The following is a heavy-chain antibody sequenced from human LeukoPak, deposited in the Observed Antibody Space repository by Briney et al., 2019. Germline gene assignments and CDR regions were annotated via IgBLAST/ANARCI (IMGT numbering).Heavy chain of an antibody. J-gene: IGHJ4*02. CDR2: IKQDGSEK. CDR3: ARGPLYGEVGSYFDY. CDR1: GFTFSSYE. V-gene: IGHV3-7*01. Sequence: GGSLRLSCAASGFTFSSYEMNWVRQAPGKGLEWVANIKQDGSEKYYVDSVKGRFTISRDNAKNSLYLQMNSLRAEDTAVYYCARGPLYGEVGSYFDYWGQGTLVTVSS. D-gene: IGHD2-8*01.